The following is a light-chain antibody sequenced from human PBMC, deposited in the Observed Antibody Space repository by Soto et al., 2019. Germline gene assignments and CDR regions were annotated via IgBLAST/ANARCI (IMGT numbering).Light chain of an antibody. CDR2: AAS. V-gene: IGKV3-20*01. CDR3: QQYGSSMTWT. J-gene: IGKJ1*01. Sequence: EVVLMQSPGTVSLSPGERATLSCRASQSVTSNYLAWYQQKPGQAPRLLIYAASSRATGIPDRFSGSGSGTDFTLSISRLEPEDFAVYYCQQYGSSMTWTFGQGTKVEIK. CDR1: QSVTSNY.